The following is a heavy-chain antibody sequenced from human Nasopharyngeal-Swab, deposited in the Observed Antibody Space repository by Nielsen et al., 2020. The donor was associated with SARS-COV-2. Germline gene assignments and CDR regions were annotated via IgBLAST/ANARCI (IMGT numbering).Heavy chain of an antibody. D-gene: IGHD3/OR15-3a*01. CDR2: MSHDGTNE. V-gene: IGHV3-30-3*01. Sequence: GESLKISCVASGFSFSSYSMHWVRQAPGKGLEWVAVMSHDGTNEYYVDSVKGRFSISRDNSKDTVYLQMASLKPEDTAVYYCARDRESIFWSGYSFDYWGQGILVTVSS. CDR1: GFSFSSYS. CDR3: ARDRESIFWSGYSFDY. J-gene: IGHJ4*02.